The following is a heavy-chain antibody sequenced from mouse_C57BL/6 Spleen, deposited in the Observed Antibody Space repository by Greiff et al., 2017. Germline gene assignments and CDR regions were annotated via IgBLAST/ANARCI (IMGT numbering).Heavy chain of an antibody. J-gene: IGHJ4*01. V-gene: IGHV1-59*01. Sequence: VQLQQPGAELVRPGTSVKLSCKASGYTFTSYWMHWVKQRPGQGLEWIGVIDPSDSYTNYNQKFKGKATLTVDTSSSTAYMQPSSLTSEDSAVYYCARRGIPITTVVAPMDYWGQGTSVTVSS. CDR2: IDPSDSYT. CDR3: ARRGIPITTVVAPMDY. D-gene: IGHD1-1*01. CDR1: GYTFTSYW.